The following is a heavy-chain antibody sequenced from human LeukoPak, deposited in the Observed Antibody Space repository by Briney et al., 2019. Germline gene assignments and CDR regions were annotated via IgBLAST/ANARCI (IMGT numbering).Heavy chain of an antibody. CDR1: GFTFDDYA. J-gene: IGHJ4*02. CDR2: ISWNSGSI. D-gene: IGHD1-26*01. Sequence: GRSLRLSCAASGFTFDDYAMHWVRQAPGKGLEWVSGISWNSGSIGYADSVKGRFTISRDNAKNSLYLQMGSLRAEDTALYYCAKGSWAGANNYFDFWGQGTPVTVSS. CDR3: AKGSWAGANNYFDF. V-gene: IGHV3-9*01.